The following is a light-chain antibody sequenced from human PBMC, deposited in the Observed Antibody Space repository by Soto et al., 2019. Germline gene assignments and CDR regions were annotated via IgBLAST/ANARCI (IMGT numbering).Light chain of an antibody. CDR1: SSNIGSNT. Sequence: QSVLTQPPSASGTPGQRVTISCSGSSSNIGSNTVNWYQQLPGTAPKLLIYNNNQRPSGVPDLFSGSKSGTSASLAISGLQSEDEADSYCAAWDDSLNGLWVFGGGTKLTVL. V-gene: IGLV1-44*01. CDR3: AAWDDSLNGLWV. J-gene: IGLJ3*02. CDR2: NNN.